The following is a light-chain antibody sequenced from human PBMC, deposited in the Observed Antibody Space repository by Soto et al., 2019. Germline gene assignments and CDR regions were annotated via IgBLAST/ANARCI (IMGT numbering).Light chain of an antibody. Sequence: QSVLTQSPSVSGTPGQRVTISCSGSSSNIGSNAVNWYQQLPGTAPKLLIYSNNQRPSGVPDRFSGSKSGTSASLAISGLQSEDEADYYCAAWDDSLNGVVFGGGTKLTVL. CDR3: AAWDDSLNGVV. CDR2: SNN. CDR1: SSNIGSNA. V-gene: IGLV1-44*01. J-gene: IGLJ2*01.